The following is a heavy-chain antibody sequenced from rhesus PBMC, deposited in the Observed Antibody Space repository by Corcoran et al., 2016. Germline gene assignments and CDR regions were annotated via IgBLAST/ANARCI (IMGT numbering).Heavy chain of an antibody. J-gene: IGHJ4*01. V-gene: IGHV4-93*01. CDR1: GGSISSSNW. Sequence: QVQLQESGPAVVKPSETLSLTCAVSGGSISSSNWWSWIRQSPGKGLEWIGGIYGRGGSTEYNPSLKCRVTSSKDTSKNQLSLKLSSVTAADTAVYYCARVGNSGSYYYGAVFDYWGQGVLVTVSS. CDR3: ARVGNSGSYYYGAVFDY. CDR2: IYGRGGST. D-gene: IGHD3-16*01.